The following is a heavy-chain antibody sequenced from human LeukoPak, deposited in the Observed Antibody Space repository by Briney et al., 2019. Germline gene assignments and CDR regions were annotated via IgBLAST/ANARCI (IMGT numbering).Heavy chain of an antibody. CDR3: ARDRTPEYYDILTGYYSRTVGWFDP. CDR2: INPSGGST. D-gene: IGHD3-9*01. V-gene: IGHV1-46*01. Sequence: GASVKVSCKASGYTFTSYYMHWVRQAPGQGLEWMGIINPSGGSTSYAQKFQGRVTITADESTSTAYMELSSLRSEDTAVYYCARDRTPEYYDILTGYYSRTVGWFDPWGQGTLVTVSS. J-gene: IGHJ5*02. CDR1: GYTFTSYY.